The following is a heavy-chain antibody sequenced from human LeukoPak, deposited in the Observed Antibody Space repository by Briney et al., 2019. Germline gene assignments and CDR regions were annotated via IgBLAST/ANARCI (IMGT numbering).Heavy chain of an antibody. CDR2: IIPIFATA. CDR1: GGTFSSYA. V-gene: IGHV1-69*13. D-gene: IGHD3-22*01. Sequence: SVTVSCKASGGTFSSYAISWVRQAPGQGLEWMGGIIPIFATANYAQKFQGRVTITADESTSTAYMELSSLRSEDTAVYYCARGPITTRSHFDYWGQGTLVTVSS. J-gene: IGHJ4*02. CDR3: ARGPITTRSHFDY.